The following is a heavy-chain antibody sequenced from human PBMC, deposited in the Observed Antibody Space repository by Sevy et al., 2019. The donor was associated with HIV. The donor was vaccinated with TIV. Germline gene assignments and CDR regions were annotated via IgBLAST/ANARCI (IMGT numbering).Heavy chain of an antibody. V-gene: IGHV3-49*04. D-gene: IGHD1-1*01. Sequence: GGSLRFSCTASGFTFTDYAMNWVRQSPGKGLEWVAFFKRKADGGTLDHAASVKGRFTISRDDSKNIAYLQMNDRKTEDTGVYYCTRWKGAHSVFDYWGQGALVTVSS. J-gene: IGHJ4*02. CDR2: FKRKADGGTL. CDR3: TRWKGAHSVFDY. CDR1: GFTFTDYA.